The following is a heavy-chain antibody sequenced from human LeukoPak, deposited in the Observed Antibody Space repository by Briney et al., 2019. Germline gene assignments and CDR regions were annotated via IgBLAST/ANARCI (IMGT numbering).Heavy chain of an antibody. D-gene: IGHD5-18*01. Sequence: SETLSLTCAVSGGSISSGGYSWSWIRQPPGKGLEWIGYIYHSGSTYYNPSLKSRVTISVDRSKNQFSLKLSSVTAADTAVYYCARRNTAMVFDYRGQGTLVTVSS. J-gene: IGHJ4*02. CDR3: ARRNTAMVFDY. CDR2: IYHSGST. V-gene: IGHV4-30-2*01. CDR1: GGSISSGGYS.